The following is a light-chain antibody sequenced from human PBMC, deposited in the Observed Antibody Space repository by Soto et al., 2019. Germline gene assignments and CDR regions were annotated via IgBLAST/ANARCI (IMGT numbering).Light chain of an antibody. V-gene: IGLV2-11*01. Sequence: QSVLTQPRSLSGSPGQSVTISCTGTSSDVGGYNYVSWYQQHPGKAPKLMIYDVSKRPSGVPDRFSGSKSGNTASLTISGLQAEDEADYYCCSYAGSLNWVFGGGTKVTVL. J-gene: IGLJ3*02. CDR3: CSYAGSLNWV. CDR1: SSDVGGYNY. CDR2: DVS.